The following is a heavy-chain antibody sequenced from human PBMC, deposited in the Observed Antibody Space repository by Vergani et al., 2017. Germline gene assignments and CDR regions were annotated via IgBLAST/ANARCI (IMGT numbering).Heavy chain of an antibody. V-gene: IGHV3-7*01. CDR1: GFTFSSYA. D-gene: IGHD6-13*01. Sequence: EVQLLESGGGLVQPGGSLRLSCAASGFTFSSYAMSWVRQAPGKGLEWVANIKEDGSEKYYVDSVKGRFTISRDNAKNSLYLQMNSLRAEDTAVYYCARYGKAATGVWKNFDYWGQGTLVTVSS. CDR3: ARYGKAATGVWKNFDY. J-gene: IGHJ4*02. CDR2: IKEDGSEK.